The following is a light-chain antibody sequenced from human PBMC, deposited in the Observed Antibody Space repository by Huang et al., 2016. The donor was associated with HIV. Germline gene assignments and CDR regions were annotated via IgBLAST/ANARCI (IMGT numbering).Light chain of an antibody. CDR3: MQPQQTPRT. Sequence: DIVMTQSPLPLPVTPGEPASLSCRSSQSLQHSIGNNYLGWYLQKPEQSPQRLIDLGSHRAAGVPDSSSGSCAGADFILNSSRGEAEDVVIYYCMQPQQTPRTFGQGTKVEIK. V-gene: IGKV2-28*01. J-gene: IGKJ1*01. CDR2: LGS. CDR1: QSLQHSIGNNY.